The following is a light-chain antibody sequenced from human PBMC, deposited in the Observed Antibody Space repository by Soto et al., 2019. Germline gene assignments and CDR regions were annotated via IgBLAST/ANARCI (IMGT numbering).Light chain of an antibody. J-gene: IGKJ1*01. V-gene: IGKV2-30*01. CDR3: MQAAHWPWT. Sequence: DVVMTQSPLSLPVTLGQPASFSCRSSQSLVFSDGNTNLTWFNQRPGQSPSRIIYMVSNRDSGVPDRFSGSGSGTDFTLKISRVEAEDVGVYYCMQAAHWPWTVGPGTKVEIK. CDR2: MVS. CDR1: QSLVFSDGNTN.